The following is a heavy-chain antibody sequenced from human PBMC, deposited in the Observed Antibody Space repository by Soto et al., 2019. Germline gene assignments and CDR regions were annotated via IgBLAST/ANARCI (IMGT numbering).Heavy chain of an antibody. V-gene: IGHV6-1*01. J-gene: IGHJ4*02. D-gene: IGHD6-19*01. CDR1: GDSVSSNSAA. CDR2: TYYRSKWYN. CDR3: ARTSGHFDS. Sequence: SPTLSRTCAISGDSVSSNSAAWNCIRRSPSRGLEWLGRTYYRSKWYNEYAVSVKSRIAINPDTSKNQFALQLNSVTPEDTAVYYCARTSGHFDSWGQGTLITFS.